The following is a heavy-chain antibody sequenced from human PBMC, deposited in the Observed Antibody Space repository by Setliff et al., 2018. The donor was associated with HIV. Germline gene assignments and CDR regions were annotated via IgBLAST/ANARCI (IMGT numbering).Heavy chain of an antibody. V-gene: IGHV4-30-2*06. CDR2: IYPSGST. CDR1: GDSMSSGDYS. CDR3: ARAPTGVTNAFDI. J-gene: IGHJ3*02. D-gene: IGHD2-8*02. Sequence: SETLSLTCAVSGDSMSSGDYSWNWIRQSPGKGLEWIGYIYPSGSTYYNPSLKSRVTISVDTSKNHLSLKLTSVTAADTAVYYCARAPTGVTNAFDIWGQGTMVTVSS.